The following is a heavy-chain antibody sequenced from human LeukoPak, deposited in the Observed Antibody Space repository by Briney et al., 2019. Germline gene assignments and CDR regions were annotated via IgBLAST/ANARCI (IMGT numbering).Heavy chain of an antibody. Sequence: PGGSLRLSRAASGFTFSSYNMNWVRQAPGKGLEWVSSITSSSSYIYYADSVKGRFTISRDNAKNSLYLQMNSLRAEDTAVYYCAELGITMIGGVWGKGTTVTISS. D-gene: IGHD3-10*02. J-gene: IGHJ6*04. CDR1: GFTFSSYN. CDR2: ITSSSSYI. V-gene: IGHV3-21*01. CDR3: AELGITMIGGV.